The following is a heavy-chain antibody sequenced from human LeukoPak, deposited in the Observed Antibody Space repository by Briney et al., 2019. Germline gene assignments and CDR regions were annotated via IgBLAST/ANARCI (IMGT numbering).Heavy chain of an antibody. J-gene: IGHJ3*02. D-gene: IGHD6-19*01. CDR1: GGSIISSSSSSYY. CDR3: VRTYSIGWSTGIFDI. CDR2: IYYSGTT. Sequence: SETLSLTCTVSGGSIISSSSSSYYWGWIRQSPGKGPEWIGGIYYSGTTYYNPSLKSRVTISVDTSKSQFSLRLSSVTAADTAVYYRVRTYSIGWSTGIFDIWGQGTMVTVSS. V-gene: IGHV4-39*01.